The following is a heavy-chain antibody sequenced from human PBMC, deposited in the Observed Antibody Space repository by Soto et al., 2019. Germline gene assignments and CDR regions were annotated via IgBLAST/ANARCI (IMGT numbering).Heavy chain of an antibody. CDR1: GGSFSGYY. D-gene: IGHD3-22*01. CDR2: INHSGST. Sequence: PSETLSLTCAVYGGSFSGYYGSWIRQPPGKGLEWIGEINHSGSTNYNPSLKSRVTISVDTSKNQFSLKLSSVTAADTAVYYCARVGYYDSSGYYYGYWGQGTLVTVSS. J-gene: IGHJ4*02. CDR3: ARVGYYDSSGYYYGY. V-gene: IGHV4-34*01.